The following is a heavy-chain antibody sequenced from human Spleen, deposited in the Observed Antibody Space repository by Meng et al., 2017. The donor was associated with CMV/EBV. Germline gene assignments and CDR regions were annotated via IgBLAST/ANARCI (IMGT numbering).Heavy chain of an antibody. Sequence: GESLKISCVASGFTFSSYSMTWVRRAPGKGLEWISSISGTTTYTYYADSMKGRFTISRDNAKNSLYLQMNSLRAEDTAVYYCARDSTEYYYGSGSFSGHWGQGTLVTVSS. CDR2: ISGTTTYT. CDR3: ARDSTEYYYGSGSFSGH. CDR1: GFTFSSYS. D-gene: IGHD3-10*01. J-gene: IGHJ4*02. V-gene: IGHV3-21*01.